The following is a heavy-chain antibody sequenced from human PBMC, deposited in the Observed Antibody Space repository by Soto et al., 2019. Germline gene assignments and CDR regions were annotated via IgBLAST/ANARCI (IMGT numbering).Heavy chain of an antibody. CDR1: GGSISTYY. CDR2: ISYSGSA. V-gene: IGHV4-59*12. J-gene: IGHJ6*02. CDR3: ARNHRYYGMDV. Sequence: QVQLQESGPGLVKPSETLSLTCTVSGGSISTYYWNWIRQPPGKGLEWIGYISYSGSANYNPSLNSRVTISVDTSKNQFSLKLSSVTAADTAVYYCARNHRYYGMDVWGQGTTVTVSS.